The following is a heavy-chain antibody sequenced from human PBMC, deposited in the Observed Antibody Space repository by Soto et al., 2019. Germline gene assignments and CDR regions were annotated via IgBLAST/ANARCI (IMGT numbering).Heavy chain of an antibody. CDR3: ARDTGDGTFDF. Sequence: NPSETLSLTCAVSGGSLTSGTYSWNWIRQPPGKGLEWIGYIFPSGTTYYNPSLKSRVSISIDVSKNQFSLNLRSLTAADTAVYYCARDTGDGTFDFWGQGTLVTVSS. J-gene: IGHJ4*02. CDR1: GGSLTSGTYS. CDR2: IFPSGTT. V-gene: IGHV4-30-2*01. D-gene: IGHD7-27*01.